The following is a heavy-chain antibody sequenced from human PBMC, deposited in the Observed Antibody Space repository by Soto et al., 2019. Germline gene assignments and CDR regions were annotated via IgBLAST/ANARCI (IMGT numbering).Heavy chain of an antibody. CDR1: GGTFSSYA. D-gene: IGHD2-2*02. Sequence: QVQLVQSGAEVKKPGSSVKVSCKASGGTFSSYAISWVRQAPGQGLEWMGGIIPIFGTANYAQKFQGRVTITADESTSTAYMELSSLGSEDTAVYYCARRPPDCSSTSCYRRGSWFDPWGQGTLVTVSS. CDR2: IIPIFGTA. J-gene: IGHJ5*02. CDR3: ARRPPDCSSTSCYRRGSWFDP. V-gene: IGHV1-69*01.